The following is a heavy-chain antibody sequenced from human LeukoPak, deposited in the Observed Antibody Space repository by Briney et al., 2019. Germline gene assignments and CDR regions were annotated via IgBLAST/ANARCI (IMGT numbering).Heavy chain of an antibody. D-gene: IGHD3-10*01. CDR1: GGSYSGYY. J-gene: IGHJ4*02. V-gene: IGHV4-34*01. Sequence: SETLSLTRAVYGGSYSGYYRTWIRQPPGKGLEWIGEINHSGSTNYNPSLKSRVTISIDTSKNQFSLKLSSVTAADTAVYYCASNGSGSHNPFDYWGQGTLVTVSS. CDR3: ASNGSGSHNPFDY. CDR2: INHSGST.